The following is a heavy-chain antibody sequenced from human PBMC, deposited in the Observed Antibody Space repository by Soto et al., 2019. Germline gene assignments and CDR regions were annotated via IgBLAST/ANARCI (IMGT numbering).Heavy chain of an antibody. CDR3: AKERSIGRPYDS. CDR1: GFTFSTYA. CDR2: ISDSGSHT. V-gene: IGHV3-23*01. Sequence: EVQLLESGGGLIQPGGSLRLSCAASGFTFSTYAMSWVRQAPGKGLEWVSAISDSGSHTYYSDSVKGRFTISRDNSKNRLYLQMNSLRADDTAVYYCAKERSIGRPYDSWGQGTLVTVSS. D-gene: IGHD3-3*02. J-gene: IGHJ4*02.